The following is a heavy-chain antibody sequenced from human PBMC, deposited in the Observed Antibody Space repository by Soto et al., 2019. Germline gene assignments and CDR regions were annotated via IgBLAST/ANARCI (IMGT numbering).Heavy chain of an antibody. CDR2: IYYSGST. J-gene: IGHJ4*02. Sequence: SETLSLTCSVSGGSISGSSYYWGWIRQPPGKGLQWIGTIYYSGSTYYNPSLKSRVTISVDTSKNQFSLKLSSVTAADTAVYYCASSDGGSTIDYWGQGALVTVSS. V-gene: IGHV4-39*01. CDR3: ASSDGGSTIDY. CDR1: GGSISGSSYY.